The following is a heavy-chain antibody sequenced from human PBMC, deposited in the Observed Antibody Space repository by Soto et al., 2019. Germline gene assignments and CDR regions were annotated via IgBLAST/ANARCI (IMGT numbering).Heavy chain of an antibody. D-gene: IGHD3-3*01. CDR1: GYTFTSYV. CDR2: ISAYNGNT. J-gene: IGHJ5*02. Sequence: ASVKVSCKASGYTFTSYVISWVRQAPGQGLEWMGWISAYNGNTNYAQKLQGRVTMTTDTSTSTAYMELRSLRSDDTAVYYCARYGEFWSGYKNCFDXWGQGTLVTVSS. CDR3: ARYGEFWSGYKNCFDX. V-gene: IGHV1-18*01.